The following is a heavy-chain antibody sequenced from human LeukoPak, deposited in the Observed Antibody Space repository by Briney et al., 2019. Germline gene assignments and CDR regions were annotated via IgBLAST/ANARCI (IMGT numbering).Heavy chain of an antibody. CDR1: GFTFSSYA. J-gene: IGHJ4*02. CDR2: ISGSGGST. Sequence: GGSLRLSCAASGFTFSSYAMSWVRQAPGEGLEWVSAISGSGGSTYYADSVKGRFTISRDNSKNTLYLQMNSLRAKDTAVYYCAKAGAVVVVAAKYFDYWGQGTLVTVSS. CDR3: AKAGAVVVVAAKYFDY. D-gene: IGHD2-15*01. V-gene: IGHV3-23*01.